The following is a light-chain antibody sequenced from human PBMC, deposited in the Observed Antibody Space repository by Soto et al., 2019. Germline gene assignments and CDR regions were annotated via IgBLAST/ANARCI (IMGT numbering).Light chain of an antibody. CDR3: QQYGTWPYT. CDR1: QSVNDR. CDR2: LAS. Sequence: EVVVTQSPATLSVSPGERVTLSCRASQSVNDRLAWYQHKPGQPPRLLIYLASLRATGTAAMFSGSGSGTDFTLTINSLQSEDFAVYYCQQYGTWPYTFGQGTTLDIK. J-gene: IGKJ2*01. V-gene: IGKV3-15*01.